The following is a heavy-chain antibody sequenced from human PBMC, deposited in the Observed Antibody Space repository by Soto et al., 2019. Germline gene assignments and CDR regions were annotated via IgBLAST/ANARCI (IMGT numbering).Heavy chain of an antibody. CDR2: ISSSSSYI. D-gene: IGHD3-3*01. V-gene: IGHV3-21*01. Sequence: GGSLRLSCAASGFTFSSYSINWVRQAPGKGLEWVSSISSSSSYIYYADPVKGRFTISRDNAKNSLYLQMNSLRAEDTAVYYCARDEAFWSGYSWYFDYWGQGTLVTVSS. J-gene: IGHJ4*02. CDR1: GFTFSSYS. CDR3: ARDEAFWSGYSWYFDY.